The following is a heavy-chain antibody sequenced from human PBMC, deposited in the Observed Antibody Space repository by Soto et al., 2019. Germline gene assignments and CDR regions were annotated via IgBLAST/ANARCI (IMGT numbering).Heavy chain of an antibody. J-gene: IGHJ4*02. V-gene: IGHV3-30*18. Sequence: GWSLRLSCAASVFTFSSYGMHWVRQSPGKGLEWVAVISYDGSNKYYADSVKGRFTISRDNSKNTLYLQMNSLRAEDTAVYYCAKDTVKIVVVVAAYIDYWGQGTLVTVSS. CDR3: AKDTVKIVVVVAAYIDY. D-gene: IGHD2-15*01. CDR2: ISYDGSNK. CDR1: VFTFSSYG.